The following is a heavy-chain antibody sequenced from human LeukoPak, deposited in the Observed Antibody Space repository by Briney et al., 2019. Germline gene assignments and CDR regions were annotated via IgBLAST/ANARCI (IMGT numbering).Heavy chain of an antibody. D-gene: IGHD3-3*01. CDR1: GGTFSSYA. CDR3: ARDETYYDFWSGYPNFDY. J-gene: IGHJ4*02. V-gene: IGHV1-69*13. CDR2: IIPIFGTA. Sequence: ASVKVSCKASGGTFSSYAISWVRQAPGQGLEWMGGIIPIFGTANYAQKFQGRVTITADESTSTGYMELSSLRSEDTAVYYCARDETYYDFWSGYPNFDYWGQGTLVTVSS.